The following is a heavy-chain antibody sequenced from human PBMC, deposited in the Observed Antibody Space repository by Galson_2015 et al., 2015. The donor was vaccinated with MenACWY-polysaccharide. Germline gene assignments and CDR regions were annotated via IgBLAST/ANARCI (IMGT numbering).Heavy chain of an antibody. CDR1: GYTFTSYD. D-gene: IGHD6-19*01. V-gene: IGHV1-8*01. Sequence: SVKVSCQASGYTFTSYDINWVRQATGQGLEWMGWMNPNSGNTGYAQKFQGRVTMTRNTSISTAYMELSSLRSEDTAVYYCARGSNLYSSGWYPTGYYYYYGMDVWGQGTTVTVSS. CDR3: ARGSNLYSSGWYPTGYYYYYGMDV. CDR2: MNPNSGNT. J-gene: IGHJ6*02.